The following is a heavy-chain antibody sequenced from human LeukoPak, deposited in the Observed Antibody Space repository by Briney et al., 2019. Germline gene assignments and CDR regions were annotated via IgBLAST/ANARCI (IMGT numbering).Heavy chain of an antibody. D-gene: IGHD3-22*01. J-gene: IGHJ4*02. Sequence: GGSLRLSCAASGFTFDDYAMHWVRHAPGKGLEWVSGISWNSGSIGYADSVKGRFTISRDNAKNSLYLQMNSLRAEDTALYYCAKDASPTGDYYDSSGYDYWGQGTLVTVSS. V-gene: IGHV3-9*01. CDR2: ISWNSGSI. CDR1: GFTFDDYA. CDR3: AKDASPTGDYYDSSGYDY.